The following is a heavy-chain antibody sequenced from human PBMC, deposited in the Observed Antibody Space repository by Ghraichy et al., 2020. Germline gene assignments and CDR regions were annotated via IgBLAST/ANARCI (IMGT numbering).Heavy chain of an antibody. V-gene: IGHV1-3*01. J-gene: IGHJ6*02. D-gene: IGHD1-26*01. CDR2: INAGNGNT. CDR1: GYTFTSYA. Sequence: ASVKVSCKASGYTFTSYAMHWVRQAPGQRHEWMGWINAGNGNTKYSQKFQGRVTITRDTSASTAYMELSSLRSEDTAVYYCALHEEQASRSPYGMDVWGQGTTVTVSS. CDR3: ALHEEQASRSPYGMDV.